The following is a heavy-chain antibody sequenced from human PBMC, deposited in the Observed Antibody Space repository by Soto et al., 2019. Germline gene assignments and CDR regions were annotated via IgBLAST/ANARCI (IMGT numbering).Heavy chain of an antibody. CDR1: GFTFSSYA. J-gene: IGHJ4*02. Sequence: EVQLLESGGGLVQPGGSLRLSCAASGFTFSSYAMSWVRQAPGKGLEWVSAISGSGGSTYSADSVKGRFTISRDNSKNTLYLQMNSLRAEDTAVYYCAKLWGYCSGGSCPLDYWGQGTLVTVSS. CDR3: AKLWGYCSGGSCPLDY. V-gene: IGHV3-23*01. D-gene: IGHD2-15*01. CDR2: ISGSGGST.